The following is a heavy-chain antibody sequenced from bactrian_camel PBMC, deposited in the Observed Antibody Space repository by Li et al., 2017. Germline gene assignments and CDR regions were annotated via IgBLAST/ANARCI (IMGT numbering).Heavy chain of an antibody. J-gene: IGHJ6*01. V-gene: IGHV3S53*01. CDR2: IDPDGT. Sequence: HVQLVESGGGSVQAGGSLRLSCAHSGYHSSRHCVGWFRQAPGKEREEIATIDPDGTRYADSVKGRFTISLDNAKATLYLQMNSLTPEDTGTYYCQASLGKTFCSEAYFAGRIRPIFGFSGDGTQVTVS. CDR3: QASLGKTFCSEAYFAGRIRPIFGF. D-gene: IGHD5*01. CDR1: GYHSSRHC.